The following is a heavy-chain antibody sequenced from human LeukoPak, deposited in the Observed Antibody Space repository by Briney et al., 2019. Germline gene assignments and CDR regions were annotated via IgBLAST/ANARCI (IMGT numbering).Heavy chain of an antibody. V-gene: IGHV4-39*07. D-gene: IGHD1-26*01. CDR3: ARRIVGAVVYFDY. CDR1: GGSISSSSYY. CDR2: IYYSGST. J-gene: IGHJ4*02. Sequence: SETLSLTCTVSGGSISSSSYYWGWIRQPPGKGLEWIGSIYYSGSTYYNPSLKSRVTISVDTSKNQFSLKLSSVTAADTAVYYCARRIVGAVVYFDYWGQGTLVTVSS.